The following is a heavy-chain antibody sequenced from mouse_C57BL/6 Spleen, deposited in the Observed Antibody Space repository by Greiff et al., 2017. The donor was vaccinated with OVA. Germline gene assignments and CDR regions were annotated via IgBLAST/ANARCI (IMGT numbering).Heavy chain of an antibody. J-gene: IGHJ4*01. Sequence: VQLQQSGPGLVQPSQSLSITCTVSGFSLTSYGVHWVRQSPGKGLEWLGVIWRGGSTDYNAAFISKLSITKDNSNSQVFFKRNRLQADDTAIYYCAKGGSYYAMDYWGQGTSVTVSS. CDR3: AKGGSYYAMDY. V-gene: IGHV2-5*01. D-gene: IGHD1-1*02. CDR1: GFSLTSYG. CDR2: IWRGGST.